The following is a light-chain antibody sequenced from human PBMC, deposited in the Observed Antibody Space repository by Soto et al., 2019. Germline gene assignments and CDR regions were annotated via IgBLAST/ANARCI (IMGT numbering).Light chain of an antibody. CDR1: RSVLFSSDSENY. V-gene: IGKV4-1*01. CDR2: WAS. J-gene: IGKJ2*01. Sequence: DIVMTQSPDSLAVSLGERATINCKSSRSVLFSSDSENYLAWYQQKPGQLPKLLIYWASTRESGVPDRFSGSGSGTDFTLTISSLQAEDVAVYYCQQYYSSPYTFGQGTKLEI. CDR3: QQYYSSPYT.